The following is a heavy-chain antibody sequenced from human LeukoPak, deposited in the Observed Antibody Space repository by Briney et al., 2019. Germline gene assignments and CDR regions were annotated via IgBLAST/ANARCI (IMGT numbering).Heavy chain of an antibody. J-gene: IGHJ4*02. CDR2: IYYSGST. CDR3: ARGSGPRGGYFDY. Sequence: PSETLSLTCTVSGGSITSYYWSWIRQPPGKGLEWIGYIYYSGSTNYNPSLKSRVTISVDTSKNQFSLKLSSVTAADTAVYYCARGSGPRGGYFDYWGQGTLVTVSS. D-gene: IGHD3-16*01. V-gene: IGHV4-59*01. CDR1: GGSITSYY.